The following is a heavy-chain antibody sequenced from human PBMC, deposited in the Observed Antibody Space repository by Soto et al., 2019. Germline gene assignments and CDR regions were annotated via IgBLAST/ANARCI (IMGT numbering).Heavy chain of an antibody. CDR2: IIPIFGTA. J-gene: IGHJ4*02. Sequence: GASVKVSFKASGCTFSSYAISWMRQAPGQGLEWMGGIIPIFGTANYAQKFQGRVTITADESTSTAYMELSSLRSEDTAVYYCARETESGYSYVLAFDYWGQGTLVTVSS. D-gene: IGHD5-18*01. CDR3: ARETESGYSYVLAFDY. V-gene: IGHV1-69*13. CDR1: GCTFSSYA.